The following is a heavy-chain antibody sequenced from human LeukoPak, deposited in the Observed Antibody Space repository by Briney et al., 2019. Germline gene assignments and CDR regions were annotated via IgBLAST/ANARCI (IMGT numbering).Heavy chain of an antibody. Sequence: GGSLRLSCVASGVSFSRFWMSWVRQAPGKGLEWVANIKPDGSEKHYAGSMRDRFTISRDNDKSSLYLQMNELRAGDTAVYYCATDEYCAVTPTEYFDFWGQGTLVTVSS. CDR2: IKPDGSEK. J-gene: IGHJ4*02. CDR1: GVSFSRFW. D-gene: IGHD2-21*01. CDR3: ATDEYCAVTPTEYFDF. V-gene: IGHV3-7*01.